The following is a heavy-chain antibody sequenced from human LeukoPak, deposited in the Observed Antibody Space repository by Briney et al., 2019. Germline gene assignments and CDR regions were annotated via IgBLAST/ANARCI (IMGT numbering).Heavy chain of an antibody. J-gene: IGHJ4*02. CDR3: AKGSGATRPYYFDY. V-gene: IGHV3-23*01. D-gene: IGHD2-21*01. Sequence: RASLRLSCAASGFTFDNSAMSWVRQAPGRGLEWVSAISGSGGSTYSADSVKGRFSISRNNSKNTLFLQMSSLRAEDTAVYYCAKGSGATRPYYFDYWGQGTLVTVSS. CDR1: GFTFDNSA. CDR2: ISGSGGST.